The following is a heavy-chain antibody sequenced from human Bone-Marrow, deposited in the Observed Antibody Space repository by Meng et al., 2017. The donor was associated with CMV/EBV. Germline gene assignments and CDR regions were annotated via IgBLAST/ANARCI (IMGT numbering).Heavy chain of an antibody. CDR2: ISWNSGSI. V-gene: IGHV3-9*01. Sequence: SLKISCAASGFTFDDYAMHWVRQAPGKGLEWVSGISWNSGSIGYADSVKGRFTISRDNAKNSLYLQMNSLRAEDTALYYCAKDIAAAGSSPDYWGQGTLVTVSS. CDR3: AKDIAAAGSSPDY. CDR1: GFTFDDYA. J-gene: IGHJ4*02. D-gene: IGHD6-13*01.